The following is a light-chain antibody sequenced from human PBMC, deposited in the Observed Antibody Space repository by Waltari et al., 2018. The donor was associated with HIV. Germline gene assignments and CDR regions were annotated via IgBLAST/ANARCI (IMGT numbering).Light chain of an antibody. CDR3: QQYKYWPET. V-gene: IGKV3D-15*01. Sequence: EVVLTQAPSTLSVALGEGASLSCMASQNITNKLGWYHQKAGQAPRLLIYDASRRATAIPDRFSGSGSGTEFNLTISRLVFEDVAVYVCQQYKYWPETFGQGTKVEIK. CDR2: DAS. J-gene: IGKJ1*01. CDR1: QNITNK.